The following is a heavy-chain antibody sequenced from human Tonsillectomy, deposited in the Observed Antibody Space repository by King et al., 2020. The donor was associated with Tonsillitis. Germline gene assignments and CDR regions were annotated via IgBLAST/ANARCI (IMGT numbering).Heavy chain of an antibody. V-gene: IGHV2-5*01. CDR1: GFSLSTSGVG. D-gene: IGHD6-13*01. J-gene: IGHJ5*02. CDR2: VYWNDDK. Sequence: TLKESGPTLVKPTQTLTLTCTFSGFSLSTSGVGVGWIRQPPGKALEWLALVYWNDDKRYSPSLKSRLTITKDTSKNQVVLTMTNMDPVDTATYYCAHRNSSGSWFDPWGQGTLVTVSS. CDR3: AHRNSSGSWFDP.